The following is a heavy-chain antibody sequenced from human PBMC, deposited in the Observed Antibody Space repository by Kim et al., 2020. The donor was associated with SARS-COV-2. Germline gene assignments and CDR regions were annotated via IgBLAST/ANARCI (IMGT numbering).Heavy chain of an antibody. CDR1: GFTFSSYW. CDR3: GRSLYGGSVDY. CDR2: IKNDGSST. V-gene: IGHV3-74*01. D-gene: IGHD5-12*01. Sequence: GGSLRLSCAASGFTFSSYWMYWVRQAPGKGLVWVSRIKNDGSSTTYADSVKGRFTVSRDNAKNTLFLQMNSLRVEDTAVYYCGRSLYGGSVDYWGQGTLVTVSS. J-gene: IGHJ4*02.